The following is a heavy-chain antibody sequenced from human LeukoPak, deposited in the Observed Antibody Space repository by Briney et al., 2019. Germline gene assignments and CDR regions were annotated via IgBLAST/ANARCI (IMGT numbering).Heavy chain of an antibody. V-gene: IGHV3-43*01. J-gene: IGHJ3*02. D-gene: IGHD3-22*01. CDR2: VSWDGDTT. Sequence: GGSLRLSCAASGFTFDDYIMHRVRQAPGKGLEWVSLVSWDGDTTYYADSVKGRFTISRDNSKNSLYLQMNSLRTEDTALYYCAKARGLIGGAFDIWGQGTMVTVSS. CDR3: AKARGLIGGAFDI. CDR1: GFTFDDYI.